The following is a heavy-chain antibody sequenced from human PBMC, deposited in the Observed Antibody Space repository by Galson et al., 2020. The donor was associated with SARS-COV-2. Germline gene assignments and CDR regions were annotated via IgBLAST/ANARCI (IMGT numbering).Heavy chain of an antibody. J-gene: IGHJ6*02. V-gene: IGHV3-48*03. CDR1: GFTFSSYE. Sequence: GESLKISCAASGFTFSSYEMNWVRQAPGKGQEWVSYISSSGSTIYYADSVKGRFTISRDNAKNSLYLQMNSLRAEDTAIYYCARRDYYYYYGMDVWGQGTTVTVSS. CDR2: ISSSGSTI. CDR3: ARRDYYYYYGMDV.